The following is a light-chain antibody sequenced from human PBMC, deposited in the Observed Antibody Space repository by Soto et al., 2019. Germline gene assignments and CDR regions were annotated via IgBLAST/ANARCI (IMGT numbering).Light chain of an antibody. J-gene: IGLJ3*02. CDR3: QSLDSSLSGWV. CDR2: GNS. V-gene: IGLV1-40*01. CDR1: TSNIGAGYD. Sequence: QPVLTQPPSVSGAPGQRVTISCTGSTSNIGAGYDVHWYQQLPGTAPKLLIYGNSNRPSGVPDRFSGSNSGTSASLAITGLQAEDEADYYCQSLDSSLSGWVFGGGTQLTVL.